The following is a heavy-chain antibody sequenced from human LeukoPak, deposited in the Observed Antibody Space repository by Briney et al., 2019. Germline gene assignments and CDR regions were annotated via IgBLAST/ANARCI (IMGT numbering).Heavy chain of an antibody. D-gene: IGHD5-18*01. CDR3: ARAVAAMVPNYFDY. Sequence: SETLSLTCTVSGGSISSYYWSWIRQPPGKGLEWIGYIYYSGSTNYNPSLKSRVTISVDTSKNQFSLKLSSVTAADTAVYYCARAVAAMVPNYFDYWGQGTLVTVSS. V-gene: IGHV4-59*01. CDR2: IYYSGST. J-gene: IGHJ4*02. CDR1: GGSISSYY.